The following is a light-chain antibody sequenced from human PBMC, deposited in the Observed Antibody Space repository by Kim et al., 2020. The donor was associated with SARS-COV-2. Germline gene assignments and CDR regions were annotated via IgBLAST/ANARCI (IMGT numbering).Light chain of an antibody. CDR1: SSNIGAGYD. J-gene: IGLJ3*02. Sequence: RVTIPCTGSSSNIGAGYDVHWYQQLPGTAPKLLIYGNTNRPSGVPDRFSASKSGASASLAITGLQAEDEADYYCQSHDNSLSGGVFGGGTQLTVL. CDR2: GNT. V-gene: IGLV1-40*03. CDR3: QSHDNSLSGGV.